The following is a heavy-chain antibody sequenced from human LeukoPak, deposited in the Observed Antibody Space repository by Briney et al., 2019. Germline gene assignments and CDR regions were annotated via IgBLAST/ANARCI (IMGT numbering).Heavy chain of an antibody. D-gene: IGHD1-26*01. Sequence: ASVKVSCKASGYTFTSYDINWVRQATGQGLEWMGWMNPNSGNTGYAQKFQGRVTMTRNTSISTAYMELSSLRSEDTAMYYCARGRSYEPFDYWGQGTLVAVSS. CDR1: GYTFTSYD. CDR2: MNPNSGNT. J-gene: IGHJ4*02. V-gene: IGHV1-8*01. CDR3: ARGRSYEPFDY.